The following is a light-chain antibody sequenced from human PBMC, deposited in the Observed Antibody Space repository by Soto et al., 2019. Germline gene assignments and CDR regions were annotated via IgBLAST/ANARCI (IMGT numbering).Light chain of an antibody. CDR2: GAS. Sequence: EIVMTQSPATLSVSPGERATLSCRALQSVSSNLAWYQQKPGQAPRLLIYGASTRATGIPARFSGSGSGTEFTLTISSLQSEDFAVYYCQQYNNWPPYTFGQGTKV. J-gene: IGKJ1*01. V-gene: IGKV3-15*01. CDR1: QSVSSN. CDR3: QQYNNWPPYT.